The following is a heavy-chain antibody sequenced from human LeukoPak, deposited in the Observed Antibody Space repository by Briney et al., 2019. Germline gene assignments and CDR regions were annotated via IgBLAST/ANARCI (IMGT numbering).Heavy chain of an antibody. Sequence: GSLRLSCAASGFTFSSYAMSWVRQPPGKGLEWIGEIYHSGSTNYNPSLKSRVTISVDKSKNQFSLKLSSVTAADTAVYYCASSSGSSSKWGQGTLVTVSS. J-gene: IGHJ4*02. CDR3: ASSSGSSSK. CDR1: GFTFSSYAM. CDR2: IYHSGST. V-gene: IGHV4-4*02. D-gene: IGHD3-10*01.